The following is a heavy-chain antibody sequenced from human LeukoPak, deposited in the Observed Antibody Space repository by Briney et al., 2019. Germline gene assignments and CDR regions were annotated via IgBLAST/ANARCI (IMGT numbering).Heavy chain of an antibody. CDR1: GFTFSSYG. CDR3: AKESDYYDSSGYYYPYFDY. Sequence: GGSLRLSCAASGFTFSSYGMHWVRQAPGKGLEWVAVISYDGSNKYYADSVKGRFTISRDNSKNTLYLQMNSLRAEDTAVYYCAKESDYYDSSGYYYPYFDYWGQGTLVTVSS. D-gene: IGHD3-22*01. V-gene: IGHV3-30*18. J-gene: IGHJ4*02. CDR2: ISYDGSNK.